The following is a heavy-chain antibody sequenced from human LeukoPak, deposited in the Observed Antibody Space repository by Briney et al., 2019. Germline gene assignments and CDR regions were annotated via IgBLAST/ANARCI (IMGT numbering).Heavy chain of an antibody. CDR1: GYTFTSYA. J-gene: IGHJ6*03. CDR3: ARQYSSYRNYYYYYMDV. V-gene: IGHV7-4-1*02. CDR2: INTNTGNP. D-gene: IGHD6-6*01. Sequence: GASVEVSCKASGYTFTSYAMNWVRQAPGQGLEWMGWINTNTGNPTYAQGFTGRFVFSLDTSVSTAYLQISSLKAEDTAVYYCARQYSSYRNYYYYYMDVWGKGTTVTVSS.